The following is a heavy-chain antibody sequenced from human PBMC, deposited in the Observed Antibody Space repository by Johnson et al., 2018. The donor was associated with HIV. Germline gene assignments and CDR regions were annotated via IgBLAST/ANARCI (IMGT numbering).Heavy chain of an antibody. D-gene: IGHD6-6*01. J-gene: IGHJ3*02. Sequence: VQLVESGGGLVQPGGSLRLSCAASGFTFSSYWMSWVRQAPGKGLEWVANIKQDGSEKYYVDSVKGRFTISRDNAKNSLYLQMNSLRAEDTAVYYCARDGTARQGGFCAVDIWGQGTMVTVSS. V-gene: IGHV3-7*05. CDR3: ARDGTARQGGFCAVDI. CDR2: IKQDGSEK. CDR1: GFTFSSYW.